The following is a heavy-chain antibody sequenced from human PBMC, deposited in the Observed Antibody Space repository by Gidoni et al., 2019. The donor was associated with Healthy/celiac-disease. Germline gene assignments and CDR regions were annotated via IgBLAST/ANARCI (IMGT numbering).Heavy chain of an antibody. V-gene: IGHV3-33*01. CDR1: GFTFSSYG. J-gene: IGHJ3*02. Sequence: QVQLVKSGGGVVQPGRSMRLSCAASGFTFSSYGLHWIRQAPGKGLGWVAVIWYDGSNKYYADSVKGRFTISRDNSKNTLYLQMNSLRAEDTAVYYCARESIAAARSAFDIWGQGTMVTVSS. CDR3: ARESIAAARSAFDI. CDR2: IWYDGSNK. D-gene: IGHD6-13*01.